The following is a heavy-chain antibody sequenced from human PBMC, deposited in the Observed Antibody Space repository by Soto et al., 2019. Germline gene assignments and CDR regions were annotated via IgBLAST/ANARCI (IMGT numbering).Heavy chain of an antibody. V-gene: IGHV1-69*13. CDR2: IIPIFGTA. D-gene: IGHD3-16*02. CDR3: ARDRNYDYVWGSYRYGWFDP. Sequence: SVKVSCKASGGTFSSYAISWVRQAPGQGLEWMGGIIPIFGTANYAQKFQGRVTITADESTSTAYVELSSLRSEDTAVYYCARDRNYDYVWGSYRYGWFDPWGQGTLVTVSP. CDR1: GGTFSSYA. J-gene: IGHJ5*02.